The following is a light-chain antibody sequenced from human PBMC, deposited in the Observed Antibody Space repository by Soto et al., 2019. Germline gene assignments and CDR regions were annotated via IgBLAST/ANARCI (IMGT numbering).Light chain of an antibody. J-gene: IGKJ4*01. V-gene: IGKV1-39*01. CDR2: AAS. CDR1: QTIIGY. Sequence: DIQMTQSPSSLSASIGDSVTITCRASQTIIGYLNWYQQKPGKAPRLLIYAASSLQSGVPSRFSGSGFGTDFTLTITSLQPEDFATYYCQQVESYPSTFGGGTKVDIK. CDR3: QQVESYPST.